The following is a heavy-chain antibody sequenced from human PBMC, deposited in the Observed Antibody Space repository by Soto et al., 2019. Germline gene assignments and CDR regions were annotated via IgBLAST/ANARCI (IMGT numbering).Heavy chain of an antibody. V-gene: IGHV1-69*06. CDR2: IIPIFGTA. CDR1: GGTFSSYA. CDR3: AIYYYDSSGPQYCFDY. D-gene: IGHD3-22*01. J-gene: IGHJ4*02. Sequence: SVKVSCKASGGTFSSYAISWVRQAPGQGLEWMGGIIPIFGTANYAQKFQGRVTITADKSTSTAYMELSSLRSEDTAVYYCAIYYYDSSGPQYCFDYWGQGTLVTVSS.